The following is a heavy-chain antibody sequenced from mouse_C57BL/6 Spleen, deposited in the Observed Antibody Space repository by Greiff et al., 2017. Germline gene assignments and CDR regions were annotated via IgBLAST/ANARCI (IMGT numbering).Heavy chain of an antibody. J-gene: IGHJ4*01. CDR1: GYTFTSYW. CDR2: IYPNSGST. Sequence: QVQLQQPGAELVKPGASVKLSCKASGYTFTSYWMHWVKQRPGQGLEWIGMIYPNSGSTNYNEKFKSKATLTVDKSSSTAYMQLSSLTSEDSAVXYCASLMGRENAMGDWGQGNSGTVSS. D-gene: IGHD2-3*01. V-gene: IGHV1-64*01. CDR3: ASLMGRENAMGD.